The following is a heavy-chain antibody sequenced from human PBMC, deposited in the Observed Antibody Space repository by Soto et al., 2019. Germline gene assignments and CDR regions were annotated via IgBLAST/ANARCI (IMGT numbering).Heavy chain of an antibody. V-gene: IGHV3-74*01. Sequence: EVQLMESGGGLVQPGGSLRLPCVVSGFTFSSYWMQWVRQAQGKGPVWVSRINGAGTYTAYADSVKGRFTISRDNAKNTLYLQMYSLRDDDTAVYYCARERGPYYTDIWVQGTLVTVSS. J-gene: IGHJ4*02. CDR3: ARERGPYYTDI. D-gene: IGHD5-12*01. CDR2: INGAGTYT. CDR1: GFTFSSYW.